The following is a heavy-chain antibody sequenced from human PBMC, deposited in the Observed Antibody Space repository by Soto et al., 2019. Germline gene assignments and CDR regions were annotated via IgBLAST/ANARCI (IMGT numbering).Heavy chain of an antibody. CDR1: GFTFSSYD. D-gene: IGHD3-10*01. J-gene: IGHJ4*02. V-gene: IGHV3-64D*06. Sequence: GGSLRLSCAASGFTFSSYDMHWVRQAPGKGLEYVSAISSNGGITYYADSVKGRFTISRDNSKNTLYLQMSSLRAEDTAVYYSVTDYYGSGTYTYYFDYWGQGTLVTVSS. CDR2: ISSNGGIT. CDR3: VTDYYGSGTYTYYFDY.